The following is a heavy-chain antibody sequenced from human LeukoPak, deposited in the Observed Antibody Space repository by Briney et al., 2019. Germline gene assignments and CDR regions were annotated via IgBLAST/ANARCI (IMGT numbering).Heavy chain of an antibody. CDR2: IIPVLGIA. Sequence: SVKVSFKASGGIFSSYAISWVRQAPGQGLEWMGRIIPVLGIANYAQKFQGRVTITADKSTSTAYMDLSSLRSEDTAVYYCARDLPPYYFDYWGQGTLVTVSS. V-gene: IGHV1-69*04. CDR1: GGIFSSYA. J-gene: IGHJ4*02. CDR3: ARDLPPYYFDY.